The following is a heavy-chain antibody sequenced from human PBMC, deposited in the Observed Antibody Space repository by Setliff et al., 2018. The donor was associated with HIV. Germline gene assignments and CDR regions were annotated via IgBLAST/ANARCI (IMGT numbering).Heavy chain of an antibody. D-gene: IGHD2-21*02. CDR1: GGSLSSYY. J-gene: IGHJ4*02. Sequence: PSETLSLTCTVSGGSLSSYYWSWIRQPAGKGLEWIGRIYSSGSTNYNPSLKSRVTISVDTSKNQFSLNLSSVTAADTAVYYCARQGNIVVVTSFDYWGQGTLVTV. V-gene: IGHV4-4*07. CDR2: IYSSGST. CDR3: ARQGNIVVVTSFDY.